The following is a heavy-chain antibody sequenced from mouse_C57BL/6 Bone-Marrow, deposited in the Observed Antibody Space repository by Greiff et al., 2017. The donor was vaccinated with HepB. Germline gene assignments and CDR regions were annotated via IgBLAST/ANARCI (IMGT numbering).Heavy chain of an antibody. Sequence: EVKVVESGGGLVQPGGSLKLSCAASGFTFSDYYMYWVRQTPEKRLEWVAYISNGGGSTYYPDTVKGRFTISRDNAKNTLYLQMSRLKSEDTAMYYCARQGDCLDYWGQGTTLTVSS. V-gene: IGHV5-12*01. CDR1: GFTFSDYY. J-gene: IGHJ2*01. D-gene: IGHD2-13*01. CDR3: ARQGDCLDY. CDR2: ISNGGGST.